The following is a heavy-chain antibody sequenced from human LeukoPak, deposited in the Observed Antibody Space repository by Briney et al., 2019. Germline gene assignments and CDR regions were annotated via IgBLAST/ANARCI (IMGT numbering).Heavy chain of an antibody. CDR2: INPNSGGT. J-gene: IGHJ4*02. D-gene: IGHD2-15*01. V-gene: IGHV1-2*02. CDR1: GYTFTSYY. CDR3: AAQYYSGGSCYQFDY. Sequence: ASVKVSCKASGYTFTSYYMHWVRQAPGQGLEWMGWINPNSGGTNYAQKFQGRVTMTRDTSISTAYMELSRLRSDDTAVYYCAAQYYSGGSCYQFDYWGQGTLVTVSS.